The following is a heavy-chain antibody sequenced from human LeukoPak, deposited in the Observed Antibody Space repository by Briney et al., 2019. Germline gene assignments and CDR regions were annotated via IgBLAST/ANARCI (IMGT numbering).Heavy chain of an antibody. CDR2: IYYSGST. CDR3: ASEKAAKGDCYFDY. V-gene: IGHV4-39*07. CDR1: GGSISSSSYY. Sequence: PSETLSLTCTVSGGSISSSSYYWGWIRQPPGKGLEWIGSIYYSGSTYYNPSLKSRVTISVDTSKNQFSLKLSSVTAADTAVYYCASEKAAKGDCYFDYWGQGTLVTVSS. J-gene: IGHJ4*02. D-gene: IGHD6-13*01.